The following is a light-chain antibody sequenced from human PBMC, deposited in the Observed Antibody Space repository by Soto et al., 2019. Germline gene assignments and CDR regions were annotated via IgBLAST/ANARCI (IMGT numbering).Light chain of an antibody. CDR1: QSISSSF. CDR3: QQYGSSPRT. CDR2: GAS. V-gene: IGKV3-20*01. J-gene: IGKJ1*01. Sequence: EIVLTQSPGILSLSPGERASLSCGASQSISSSFLAWYQQKPGQAPRLLIYGASTRATGIPVRFSGSGSGTEFTLTISSLQSEDFAVYYCQQYGSSPRTFGQGTMVDIK.